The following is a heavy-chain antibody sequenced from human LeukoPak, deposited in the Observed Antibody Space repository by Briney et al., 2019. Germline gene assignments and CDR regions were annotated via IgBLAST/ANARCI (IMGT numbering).Heavy chain of an antibody. Sequence: GGCLKISCRGSGYSFTNYWIAWVRRMPGKGVEWMGIIYPGDSDTGYSPSFQGQVTSSADKSISTDYLQWNSLKASDTAMYYCARRHKRGAYSYGVDYWGQGTLVTVSS. CDR3: ARRHKRGAYSYGVDY. J-gene: IGHJ4*02. D-gene: IGHD5-18*01. V-gene: IGHV5-51*01. CDR1: GYSFTNYW. CDR2: IYPGDSDT.